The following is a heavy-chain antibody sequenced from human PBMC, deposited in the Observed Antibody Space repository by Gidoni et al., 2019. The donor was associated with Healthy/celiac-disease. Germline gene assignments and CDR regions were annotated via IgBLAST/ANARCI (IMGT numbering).Heavy chain of an antibody. J-gene: IGHJ3*02. V-gene: IGHV1-2*02. CDR1: GYTFTVYY. CDR3: ARLYSGSYVKAFDI. CDR2: INPNSGGT. Sequence: QVQLVQSGADVPKPGASVKVFCKASGYTFTVYYMHWVRQAPGQGLVWMGWINPNSGGTNYAQKLQGRVTKARDTSISTADMELSRLRSDDTAVYYCARLYSGSYVKAFDIWGQGTMVTVSS. D-gene: IGHD1-26*01.